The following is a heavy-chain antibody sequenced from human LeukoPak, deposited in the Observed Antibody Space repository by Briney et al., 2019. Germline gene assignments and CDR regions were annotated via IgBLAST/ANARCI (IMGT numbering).Heavy chain of an antibody. D-gene: IGHD4-17*01. CDR2: GYHIGST. CDR1: GYSISSGYY. J-gene: IGHJ5*02. Sequence: NPSETLSLTCTVSGYSISSGYYWGWIRQPPGKGLEWIGSGYHIGSTYFNPSLRSRVTILIDIFKNQFSLKMSSVTAADTAIYYCARVGDYGDYVNWFDPWGPGTLVTVSS. CDR3: ARVGDYGDYVNWFDP. V-gene: IGHV4-38-2*02.